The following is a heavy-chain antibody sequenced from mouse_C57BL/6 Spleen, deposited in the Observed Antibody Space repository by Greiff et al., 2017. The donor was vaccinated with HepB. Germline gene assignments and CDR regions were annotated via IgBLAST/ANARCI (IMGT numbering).Heavy chain of an antibody. CDR2: ISSGSSTI. CDR3: ARGWYLSMDY. CDR1: GFTFSDYG. Sequence: EVKLQESGGGLVKPGGSLKLSCAASGFTFSDYGMHWVRQAPEKGLEWVAYISSGSSTIYYADTVKGRFTISRDNAKNTLFLQMTSLRSEDTAMYYCARGWYLSMDYWGQGTSVTVSS. J-gene: IGHJ4*01. D-gene: IGHD1-3*01. V-gene: IGHV5-17*01.